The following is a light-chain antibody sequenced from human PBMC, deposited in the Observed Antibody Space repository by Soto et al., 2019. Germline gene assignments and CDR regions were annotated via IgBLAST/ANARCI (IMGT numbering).Light chain of an antibody. CDR2: SAS. CDR3: QQLNGYQLA. Sequence: DIQLTQSPSFLSASVGDTVTITCRASQAMSTYLAWYQQKPGKVPKLLIRSASTLQSGVPPRFSGGGSGTEFTLTFGTLQPDDSGIYYCQQLNGYQLAFGGGTNVDIK. V-gene: IGKV1-9*01. J-gene: IGKJ4*01. CDR1: QAMSTY.